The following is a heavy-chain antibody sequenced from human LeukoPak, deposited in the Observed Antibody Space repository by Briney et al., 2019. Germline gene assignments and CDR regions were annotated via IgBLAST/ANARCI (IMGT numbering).Heavy chain of an antibody. Sequence: PGGPLRLSCAASGFTFSSYWMHWVRQAPGKGLVWVSRIDSDGSTIYADSVKGRFTISRDNAKNTLYLQMNSLRAEDTAVYYCAKDGEGDYFDYWGQGTLVTVSS. CDR1: GFTFSSYW. CDR3: AKDGEGDYFDY. J-gene: IGHJ4*02. V-gene: IGHV3-74*01. D-gene: IGHD3-16*01. CDR2: IDSDGST.